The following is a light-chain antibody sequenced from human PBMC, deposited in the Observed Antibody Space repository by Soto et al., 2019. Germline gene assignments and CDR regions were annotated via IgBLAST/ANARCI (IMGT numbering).Light chain of an antibody. CDR1: QSVRSSY. CDR2: GAS. V-gene: IGKV3-20*01. CDR3: QQYGTSPKYT. Sequence: EIVLTQSPGTLSLSPGERATLSCRASQSVRSSYLAWYQQKPGQAPRLLIYGASSRATGIPDRFSGSGSGTDFTLTINRLEPEDFAVYYCQQYGTSPKYTFGQGTKLEIK. J-gene: IGKJ2*01.